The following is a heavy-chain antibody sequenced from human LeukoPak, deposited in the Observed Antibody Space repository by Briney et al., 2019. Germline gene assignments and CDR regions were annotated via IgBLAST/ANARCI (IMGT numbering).Heavy chain of an antibody. J-gene: IGHJ4*02. CDR1: GGSISSGGYF. D-gene: IGHD1-1*01. CDR2: ISNSGST. Sequence: KASQTLSLTCTVSGGSISSGGYFWSWIRQHPGKGLEWVGYISNSGSTSYNPSLKSRVTLSVDTSKNQFSLKLSSVTAADTAVYYCARADNWNAFEYWGQGTLVPVSP. V-gene: IGHV4-31*03. CDR3: ARADNWNAFEY.